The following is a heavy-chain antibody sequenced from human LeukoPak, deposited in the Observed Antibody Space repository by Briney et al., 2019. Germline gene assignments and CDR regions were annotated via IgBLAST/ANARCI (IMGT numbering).Heavy chain of an antibody. Sequence: GGSLRLSCAASGFTFSHYYMSWIRQAPGKGLEWVSYISSSSSYTNYADSVKGRFTISRDNAKNSLYLQMNSLRAEDTAVYYCARENPGYCSGGSCYSGRWFDPWGQGTLVTVSS. CDR1: GFTFSHYY. CDR2: ISSSSSYT. J-gene: IGHJ5*02. CDR3: ARENPGYCSGGSCYSGRWFDP. D-gene: IGHD2-15*01. V-gene: IGHV3-11*05.